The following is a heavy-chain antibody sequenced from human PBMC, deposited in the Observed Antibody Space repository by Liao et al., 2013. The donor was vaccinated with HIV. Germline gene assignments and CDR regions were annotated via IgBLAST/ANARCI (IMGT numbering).Heavy chain of an antibody. D-gene: IGHD5/OR15-5a*01. CDR2: ISPIGGA. J-gene: IGHJ4*02. V-gene: IGHV4-4*07. CDR1: GGSISSYY. Sequence: QVQLQESGPGLVRPGQTLSLTCTVSGGSISSYYWTWIRQPAGEGLEWIGRISPIGGANYNPSLKSRLMMSVDTTKNQFSLKLTSVTAADTAVYYCARGVPPDYWGQGTLVTVSS. CDR3: ARGVPPDY.